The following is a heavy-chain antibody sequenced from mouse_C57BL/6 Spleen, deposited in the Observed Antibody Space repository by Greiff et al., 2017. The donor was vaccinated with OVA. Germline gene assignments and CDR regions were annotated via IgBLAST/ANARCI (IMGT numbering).Heavy chain of an antibody. J-gene: IGHJ3*01. Sequence: QVQLKQPGAELVMPGASVKLSCKASGYTFTSYWMHWVKQRPGQGLEWIGEIDPSDSYTNYNQKFKGKSTLTVDKSSSTAYMQLSSLTSEDSAVYYCAREGLTGKDWLAYWGQGTLVTVSA. CDR2: IDPSDSYT. V-gene: IGHV1-69*01. CDR1: GYTFTSYW. D-gene: IGHD4-1*01. CDR3: AREGLTGKDWLAY.